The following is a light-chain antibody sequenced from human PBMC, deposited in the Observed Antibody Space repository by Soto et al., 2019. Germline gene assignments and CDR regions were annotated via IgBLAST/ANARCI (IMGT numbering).Light chain of an antibody. V-gene: IGKV3-20*01. CDR3: QQYGSSLI. J-gene: IGKJ5*01. CDR2: AAS. Sequence: EIVLTQSPGTLSLSPGERATLSCRASQSVSSSYLAWYQQKPGQAPRLLIYAASTRATGIPVRFSGSGSETEFTLTISRLEPEDFAVYYCQQYGSSLIFGQGTRLET. CDR1: QSVSSSY.